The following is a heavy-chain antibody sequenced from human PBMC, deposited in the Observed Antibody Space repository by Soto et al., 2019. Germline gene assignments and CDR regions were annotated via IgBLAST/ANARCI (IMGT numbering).Heavy chain of an antibody. V-gene: IGHV4-31*03. Sequence: QVQLQESGPGLVKPSQTLSLTCTVSGGSISSGGYYWSWIRQHPGKGLEWIGYIYYSGSTYYNPSHKSRVTITVDTSKNQCSLKPGSVTAADTAVYYSARGGGINWFDPWGQGTLVTVSS. J-gene: IGHJ5*02. CDR2: IYYSGST. CDR3: ARGGGINWFDP. D-gene: IGHD3-16*01. CDR1: GGSISSGGYY.